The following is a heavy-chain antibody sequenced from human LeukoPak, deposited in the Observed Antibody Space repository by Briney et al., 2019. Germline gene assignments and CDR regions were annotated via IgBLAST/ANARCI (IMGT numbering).Heavy chain of an antibody. D-gene: IGHD3-3*01. CDR2: IYTSGST. V-gene: IGHV4-61*02. CDR1: GGSISSGSCY. Sequence: SQTLSLTCTVSGGSISSGSCYWSWIRQPAGKGLEWIGRIYTSGSTNYNPSLKSRVTISVDTSKNQFSLKLSSVTAADTAVYYCARDQLSIFGVVLAAMDVWGQGTTVTASS. J-gene: IGHJ6*02. CDR3: ARDQLSIFGVVLAAMDV.